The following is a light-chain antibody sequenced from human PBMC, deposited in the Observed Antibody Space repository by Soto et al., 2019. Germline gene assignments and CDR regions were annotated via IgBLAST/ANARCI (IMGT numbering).Light chain of an antibody. CDR3: QSYDISLHNYV. CDR1: TSNIGAPYD. CDR2: GDN. J-gene: IGLJ1*01. Sequence: QSVLTQPPSVSGAPGQRVSISCTGSTSNIGAPYDVHWYQHLPGAAPKLLIYGDNNRPSGVPDRFSGSKSGTSASLAITSLQAEDEADYHCQSYDISLHNYVFGTGTKLTVL. V-gene: IGLV1-40*01.